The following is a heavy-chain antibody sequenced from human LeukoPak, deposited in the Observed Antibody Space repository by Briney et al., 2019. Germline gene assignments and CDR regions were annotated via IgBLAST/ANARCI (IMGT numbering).Heavy chain of an antibody. D-gene: IGHD3-3*01. J-gene: IGHJ6*02. CDR2: FDPEDGET. CDR1: GYTLTELS. V-gene: IGHV1-24*01. CDR3: ATDSDLRFLEWLHPYV. Sequence: GASVKVSCKVSGYTLTELSMHWVRQAPGKGLEWMGGFDPEDGETIYAQKFQGRVTMTEDTSTDTAYMELSSLRSEDTAVYYCATDSDLRFLEWLHPYVGGQGTTVTVSS.